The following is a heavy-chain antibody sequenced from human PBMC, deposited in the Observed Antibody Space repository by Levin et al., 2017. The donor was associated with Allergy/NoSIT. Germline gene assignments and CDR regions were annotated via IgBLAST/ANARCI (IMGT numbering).Heavy chain of an antibody. CDR2: MNPNSGNT. CDR1: GYTFTSYD. Sequence: ASVKVSCKASGYTFTSYDINWVRQATGQGLEWMGWMNPNSGNTGYAQKFQGRVTMTRNTSISTAYMELSSLRSEDTAVYYCARVGYDFWSGYSFFDYWGQGTLVTVSS. CDR3: ARVGYDFWSGYSFFDY. V-gene: IGHV1-8*01. D-gene: IGHD3-3*01. J-gene: IGHJ4*02.